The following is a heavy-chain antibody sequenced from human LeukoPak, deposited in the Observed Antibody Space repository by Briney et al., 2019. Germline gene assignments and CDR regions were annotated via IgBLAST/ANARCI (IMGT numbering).Heavy chain of an antibody. D-gene: IGHD3-10*01. J-gene: IGHJ4*02. V-gene: IGHV3-64*01. Sequence: GGSLRLSCAASGFTFSSYAMHWVRQAPGKGLEYVSGISNNGGSAYYANSVKGRFTISRDNSKNTLYLQMGSLRAEDMAVYYCAGSPDYYGSGSYHFDYWGQGTLVTVSS. CDR3: AGSPDYYGSGSYHFDY. CDR1: GFTFSSYA. CDR2: ISNNGGSA.